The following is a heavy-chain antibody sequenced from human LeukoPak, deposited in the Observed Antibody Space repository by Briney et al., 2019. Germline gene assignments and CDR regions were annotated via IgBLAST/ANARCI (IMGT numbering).Heavy chain of an antibody. V-gene: IGHV4-34*01. J-gene: IGHJ4*02. D-gene: IGHD6-19*01. CDR3: ARCVGIAVAGPSLDY. CDR1: GGSFSGYY. Sequence: ASETLSLTCAVYGGSFSGYYWSWIRRPPGKGLEWIGEINHSGSTNYNPSLKSRVTISVDTSKNQFSLKLSSVTAADTAVYYCARCVGIAVAGPSLDYWGQGTLVTVSS. CDR2: INHSGST.